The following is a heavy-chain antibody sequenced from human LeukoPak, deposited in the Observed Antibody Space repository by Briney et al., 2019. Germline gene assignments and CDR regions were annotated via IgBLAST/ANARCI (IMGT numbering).Heavy chain of an antibody. V-gene: IGHV3-74*01. CDR1: GFTFSKYW. J-gene: IGHJ4*02. Sequence: GGSLRLPCAASGFTFSKYWMLWVRQAPGKGLESVSRINTDGTVTTYADSVKGRFTVSRDNADNTMFLQMNSVRDEDTAVYYCATKEWLAPPPDSWGQGTPVTVSS. CDR3: ATKEWLAPPPDS. CDR2: INTDGTVT. D-gene: IGHD6-19*01.